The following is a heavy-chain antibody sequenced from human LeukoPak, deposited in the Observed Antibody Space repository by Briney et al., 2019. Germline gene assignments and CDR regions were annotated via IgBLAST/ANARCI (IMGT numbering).Heavy chain of an antibody. V-gene: IGHV1-46*01. CDR3: ARVVKGGYDFWSGPYYFDH. CDR2: INPSGEST. Sequence: ASVKVSCKASGYTFSSWHMHWVRQAPGQGLEWMGIINPSGESTNYAQEFQARVTMTRDTSTSTVYMELSSLSSEDTAVYYCARVVKGGYDFWSGPYYFDHWGQGTLVTVSS. D-gene: IGHD3-3*01. CDR1: GYTFSSWH. J-gene: IGHJ4*02.